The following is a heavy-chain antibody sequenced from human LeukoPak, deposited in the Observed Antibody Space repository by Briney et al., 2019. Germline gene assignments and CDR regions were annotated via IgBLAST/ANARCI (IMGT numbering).Heavy chain of an antibody. CDR3: AKDSPYGDYEGAFPWLPTYYFDY. CDR1: GFTFSSYA. D-gene: IGHD4-17*01. Sequence: PGGSLRLSCAASGFTFSSYAMSWVRQAPGEGLEWVSAISGSGGSTYYADSVKGRFTISRDNSKNTLYLQMNSLRAEDTAVYYCAKDSPYGDYEGAFPWLPTYYFDYWGQGTLVTVSS. V-gene: IGHV3-23*01. CDR2: ISGSGGST. J-gene: IGHJ4*02.